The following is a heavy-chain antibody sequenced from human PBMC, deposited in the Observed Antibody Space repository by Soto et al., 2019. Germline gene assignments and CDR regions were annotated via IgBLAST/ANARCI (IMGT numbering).Heavy chain of an antibody. V-gene: IGHV3-23*01. J-gene: IGHJ6*02. Sequence: EVQLLESGGGLVQPGGSLRLSCAASGFTFSSYAMSWVRQAPGKGLEWVSGISGSGGSTYYADSVKGRFTISRDNSKNTLYLQMNSLRAEDTAVYYCAKDKGRIAAAGTVYYGMDVWGQGTTVTVSS. CDR2: ISGSGGST. CDR3: AKDKGRIAAAGTVYYGMDV. D-gene: IGHD6-13*01. CDR1: GFTFSSYA.